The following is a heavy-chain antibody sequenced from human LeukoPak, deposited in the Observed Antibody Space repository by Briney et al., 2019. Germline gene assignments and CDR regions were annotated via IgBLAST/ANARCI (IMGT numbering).Heavy chain of an antibody. CDR3: ARGAISVVVPAAIDY. J-gene: IGHJ4*02. Sequence: ASVKVSCTASGYTFTSYGISWVRQAPGQGLEWMGWISAYNGNTNYAQKLQGRVTMTTDTSTSTAYMELRSLRSDDTAVYYCARGAISVVVPAAIDYWGQGTLVTVSP. D-gene: IGHD2-2*01. CDR1: GYTFTSYG. CDR2: ISAYNGNT. V-gene: IGHV1-18*04.